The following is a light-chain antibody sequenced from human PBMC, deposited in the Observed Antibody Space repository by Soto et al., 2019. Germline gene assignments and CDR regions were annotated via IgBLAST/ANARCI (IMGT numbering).Light chain of an antibody. V-gene: IGKV3-20*01. CDR2: GAS. J-gene: IGKJ1*01. Sequence: EIVLTQSPCTLSLSPGDRATLSCRASQTISSNYLAWYQQKLGQAPRLLIFGASRRATGIPDRFSGSGSGTDFTLTITRLESEDFAVYYCQQYSRTPRTFGQGTKVDIK. CDR1: QTISSNY. CDR3: QQYSRTPRT.